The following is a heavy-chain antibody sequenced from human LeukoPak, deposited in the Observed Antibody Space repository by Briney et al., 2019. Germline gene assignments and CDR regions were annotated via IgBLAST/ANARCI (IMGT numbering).Heavy chain of an antibody. CDR2: ISSSSSYT. CDR3: ARDSGTAMVTSQDYYYGMDV. Sequence: GGSLRLSCAASGFTFSDYYMSWIRQAPGKGLEWVSYISSSSSYTNYADSVKGRFTISRDNAKNSLYLQMNSLRAEDTAVYYCARDSGTAMVTSQDYYYGMDVWGQGTTVTVSS. J-gene: IGHJ6*02. V-gene: IGHV3-11*06. D-gene: IGHD5-18*01. CDR1: GFTFSDYY.